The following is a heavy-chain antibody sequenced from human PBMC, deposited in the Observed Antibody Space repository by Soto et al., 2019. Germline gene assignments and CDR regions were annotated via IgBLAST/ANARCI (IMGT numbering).Heavy chain of an antibody. Sequence: LRLSCAASGFTFSSYSMNWVRQAPGKGLEWVSSISSSSSYIYYADSVKGRFTISRDNAKNSLYLQMNSLRAEDTAVYYCARERYIAAWFDPWGQGTMVTVSS. CDR3: ARERYIAAWFDP. CDR2: ISSSSSYI. CDR1: GFTFSSYS. J-gene: IGHJ5*02. D-gene: IGHD6-6*01. V-gene: IGHV3-21*01.